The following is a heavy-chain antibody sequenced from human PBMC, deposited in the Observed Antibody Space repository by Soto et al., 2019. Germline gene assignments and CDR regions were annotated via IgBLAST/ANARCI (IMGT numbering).Heavy chain of an antibody. D-gene: IGHD3-3*01. CDR1: GFTFSSYA. V-gene: IGHV3-23*01. CDR2: ISGSGGST. J-gene: IGHJ3*02. Sequence: GGSLRRSCAASGFTFSSYAMSCVRQAPGKGLEWVSAISGSGGSTYYADSVKGRFTISRDNSKNTLYLQMNSLRAEDTAVYYCALGGDFWSGYYSFNDGNDFDIWGQGTMVTVSS. CDR3: ALGGDFWSGYYSFNDGNDFDI.